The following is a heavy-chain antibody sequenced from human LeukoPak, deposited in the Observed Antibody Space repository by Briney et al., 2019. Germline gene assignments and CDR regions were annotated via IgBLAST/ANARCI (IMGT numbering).Heavy chain of an antibody. D-gene: IGHD3-3*01. CDR3: ARDHRGFAHRWFDP. CDR2: IYYSGST. J-gene: IGHJ5*02. CDR1: GGSISSSSYY. Sequence: SETLSLTCTVSGGSISSSSYYWGWIRQPPGKGLEWIGSIYYSGSTYYNPSLKSRVTISVDTSKNQFSLKLSSVTAADTAVYYCARDHRGFAHRWFDPWGQGTLVTVSS. V-gene: IGHV4-39*07.